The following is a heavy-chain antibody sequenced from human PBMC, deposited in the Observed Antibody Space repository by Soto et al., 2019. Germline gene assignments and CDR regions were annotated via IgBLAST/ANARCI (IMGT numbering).Heavy chain of an antibody. J-gene: IGHJ4*01. V-gene: IGHV1-69*06. CDR3: ASGSLYGSGSYPVDY. D-gene: IGHD3-10*01. Sequence: GASVKVSCKASGGTFSNHLISWVRQAPGQGLEWMGTIIPLFGTLNYAQKLQGRVTLSADRSTSTAYMELSSLRSDDTAFYYCASGSLYGSGSYPVDYWGQGTLVTVSS. CDR1: GGTFSNHL. CDR2: IIPLFGTL.